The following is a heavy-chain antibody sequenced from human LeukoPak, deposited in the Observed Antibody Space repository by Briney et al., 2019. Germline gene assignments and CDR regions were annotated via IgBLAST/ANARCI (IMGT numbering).Heavy chain of an antibody. Sequence: PGGSLRLSCAASGFTFSTYWMHWVRQAPGEGLVWVSRIKSDGSDTSYADSVKGRFTISRDNSKNTLYVQMNSLRAEDTAVYYCAKDRDGSKSSSDYWGQGTLVTVSS. CDR3: AKDRDGSKSSSDY. D-gene: IGHD5-24*01. J-gene: IGHJ4*02. V-gene: IGHV3-74*01. CDR2: IKSDGSDT. CDR1: GFTFSTYW.